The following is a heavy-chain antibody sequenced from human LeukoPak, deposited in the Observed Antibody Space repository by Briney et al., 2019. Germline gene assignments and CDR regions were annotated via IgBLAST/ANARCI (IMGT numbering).Heavy chain of an antibody. V-gene: IGHV3-66*01. Sequence: GGSLRLSCAASGFTVSSNYMSWVRQAPGKGLEWVSVIYSGGSTYYADSVKGRFTISRDNSKNTLYLQMNSLRAEDTAVYCCARAGYSSGWYSTHYFDYWGQGTLVTVSS. J-gene: IGHJ4*02. CDR1: GFTVSSNY. CDR2: IYSGGST. D-gene: IGHD6-19*01. CDR3: ARAGYSSGWYSTHYFDY.